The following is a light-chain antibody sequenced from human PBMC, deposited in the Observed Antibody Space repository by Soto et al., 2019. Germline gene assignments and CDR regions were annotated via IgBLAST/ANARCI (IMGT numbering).Light chain of an antibody. V-gene: IGKV1-6*01. Sequence: AVQMTQSPSSLSASVGDRVTITCQASQGIRNDLGWYQQKPGKAPKLLIYAASSLQGGVPSRFSGSGSGTDFTLTISSLQPEDFATYYCLQDYNDPLTFGGGTKVEIK. J-gene: IGKJ4*01. CDR2: AAS. CDR1: QGIRND. CDR3: LQDYNDPLT.